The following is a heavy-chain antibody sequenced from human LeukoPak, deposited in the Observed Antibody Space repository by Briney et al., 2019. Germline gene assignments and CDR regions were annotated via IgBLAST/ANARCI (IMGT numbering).Heavy chain of an antibody. CDR3: AKDYYGSGSSFDY. CDR1: GFNFNYYG. CDR2: IRYDGSNK. J-gene: IGHJ4*02. D-gene: IGHD3-10*01. Sequence: GGSLRLSCAASGFNFNYYGMHWVRQAPGKGLEWVAFIRYDGSNKYYVDSVKGRFTISRDNSKNTLYLQMSSLRAEDTAVYYCAKDYYGSGSSFDYWGQGTLVTVSS. V-gene: IGHV3-30*02.